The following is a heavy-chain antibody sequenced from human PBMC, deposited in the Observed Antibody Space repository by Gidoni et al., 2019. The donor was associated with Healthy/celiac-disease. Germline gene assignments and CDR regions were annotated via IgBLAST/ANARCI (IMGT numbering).Heavy chain of an antibody. CDR2: IYYSGST. J-gene: IGHJ4*02. CDR3: ARDFGTSGYPDY. CDR1: GRSISSYY. D-gene: IGHD3-22*01. Sequence: QVQLQASGPGLVKPSATLSLTCTVSGRSISSYYWSWIRQPPGKGLEWIGYIYYSGSTNYNPALKSRVTISVDTSKNQFSLKLSSVTAADTAVYYCARDFGTSGYPDYWGQGTLVTVSS. V-gene: IGHV4-59*01.